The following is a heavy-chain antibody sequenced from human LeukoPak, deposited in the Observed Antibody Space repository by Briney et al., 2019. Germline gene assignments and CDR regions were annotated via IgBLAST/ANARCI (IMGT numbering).Heavy chain of an antibody. Sequence: PGGSLRLSCAASGFTLSSHDMHWVRQATGKGLEWVSAIGTAGDTYYPGSVKGRFIISRENAKNALYLQMNSLRAGDTAVYYCARQGNHYDMDVWGQGTTVTVS. CDR1: GFTLSSHD. J-gene: IGHJ6*02. CDR3: ARQGNHYDMDV. CDR2: IGTAGDT. V-gene: IGHV3-13*04.